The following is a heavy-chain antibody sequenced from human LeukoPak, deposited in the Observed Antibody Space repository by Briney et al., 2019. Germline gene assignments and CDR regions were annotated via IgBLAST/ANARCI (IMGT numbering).Heavy chain of an antibody. CDR3: ARVGGSNYYYLGMDV. Sequence: SETLSLTCTVSGGSISSHYWSWIRQPPGKGLEWIGYIYDSGSTNYNPSLKSRVTISIDTSKDQFSLKLSSVTAADTAVDYCARVGGSNYYYLGMDVWGQGTTVTVPS. V-gene: IGHV4-59*11. CDR2: IYDSGST. J-gene: IGHJ6*02. CDR1: GGSISSHY. D-gene: IGHD4-23*01.